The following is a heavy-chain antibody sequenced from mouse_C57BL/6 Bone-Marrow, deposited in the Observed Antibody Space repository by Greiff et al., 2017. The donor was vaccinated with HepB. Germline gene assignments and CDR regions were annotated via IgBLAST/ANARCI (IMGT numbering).Heavy chain of an antibody. J-gene: IGHJ4*01. CDR3: ARHGYYVGLAMDY. D-gene: IGHD2-3*01. V-gene: IGHV3-8*01. CDR2: ISYSGST. Sequence: DVQLQESGPGLAKPSQTLSLTCSVTGYSITSDYWNWIRKFPGNKLEYMGYISYSGSTYYNPSLKSRISITRDTSKNQYYLQLNSMTTKDTATYYCARHGYYVGLAMDYWGQGTSVTVSS. CDR1: GYSITSDY.